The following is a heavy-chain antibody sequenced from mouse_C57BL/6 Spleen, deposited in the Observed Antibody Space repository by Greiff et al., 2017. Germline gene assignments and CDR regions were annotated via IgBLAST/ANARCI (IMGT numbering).Heavy chain of an antibody. V-gene: IGHV5-17*01. CDR2: ISSGISII. CDR1: GFTFSDYG. CDR3: ARDYGNYVDAMDY. J-gene: IGHJ4*01. Sequence: EVMLVESGGGLVKPGGSLKLSCAASGFTFSDYGMHWVRQAPEKGLEWVAYISSGISIIYYADKVKGRFTISRDNAKNTLFLQMTSLRSEDTAMFYWARDYGNYVDAMDYWGQGTSVTVSS. D-gene: IGHD2-1*01.